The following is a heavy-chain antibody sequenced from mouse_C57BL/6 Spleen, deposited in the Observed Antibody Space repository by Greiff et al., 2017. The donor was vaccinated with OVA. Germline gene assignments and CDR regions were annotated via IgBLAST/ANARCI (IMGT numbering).Heavy chain of an antibody. CDR2: IYPSDSET. D-gene: IGHD1-1*01. Sequence: QVQLQQSGAELVRPGSSVKLSCKASGYTFTSYWMDWVKQRPGQGLEWIGNIYPSDSETHYNQKFKDKATLTVDKSSSTAYMQLSSLTSEDSAVYYCARRDYYYGSSYWYFDVWGKGTTVTVSS. J-gene: IGHJ1*03. CDR3: ARRDYYYGSSYWYFDV. CDR1: GYTFTSYW. V-gene: IGHV1-61*01.